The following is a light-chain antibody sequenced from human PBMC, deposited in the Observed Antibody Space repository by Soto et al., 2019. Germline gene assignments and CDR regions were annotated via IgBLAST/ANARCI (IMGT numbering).Light chain of an antibody. J-gene: IGKJ2*01. CDR2: AAS. CDR1: QRISNY. V-gene: IGKV1-39*01. CDR3: QQSYSTLDYT. Sequence: DIQMTQSPSSLSASVGDRVTITCRASQRISNYLTWYQHKPGKAPRLLIYAASSLQSGVPSRFSGSGYGTDFTLTISSLQPEDFATYYCQQSYSTLDYTFGQGTKVEIK.